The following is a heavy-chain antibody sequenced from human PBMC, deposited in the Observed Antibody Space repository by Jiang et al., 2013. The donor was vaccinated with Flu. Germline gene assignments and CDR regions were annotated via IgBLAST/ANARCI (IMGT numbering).Heavy chain of an antibody. Sequence: LLKPSETLSLTCAVSGYSISSGYYWGWIRQPPGKGLEWIGSIYHSGSTHYNPSLKSRVTMSVDTSKNQFSLKLSSVTAADTAVYYCAGGAYYDSSGYYPLFDYWGQGTLVTVSS. J-gene: IGHJ4*02. CDR2: IYHSGST. V-gene: IGHV4-38-2*01. CDR3: AGGAYYDSSGYYPLFDY. CDR1: GYSISSGYY. D-gene: IGHD3-22*01.